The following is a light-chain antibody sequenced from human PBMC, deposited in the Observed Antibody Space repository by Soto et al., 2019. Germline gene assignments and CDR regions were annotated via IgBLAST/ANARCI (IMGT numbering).Light chain of an antibody. CDR3: QQFRTSVT. CDR2: GSS. J-gene: IGKJ1*01. V-gene: IGKV3-20*01. CDR1: QSIGNNY. Sequence: EIVLTQSPGTLSLSPGERATLSCRASQSIGNNYLAWYQQKPGQAPRLLIDGSSTRATGIPDRFSGSGSGTDFTLTISRLEPEDFAVDYWQQFRTSVTFGQGTKVE.